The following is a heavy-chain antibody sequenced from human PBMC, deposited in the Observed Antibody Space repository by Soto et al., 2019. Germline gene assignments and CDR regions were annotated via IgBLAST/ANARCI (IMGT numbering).Heavy chain of an antibody. CDR3: ARDPAADGYYGMDV. V-gene: IGHV3-21*01. CDR1: EFSFSTYN. J-gene: IGHJ6*02. CDR2: ISRTSSHI. Sequence: PGGSLRLSCVASEFSFSTYNMNWVRQAPGEGLQWVSFISRTSSHIHYADSVQGRFTISRDNAKNSLYLEMNSLRAEDTAVYYCARDPAADGYYGMDVWGQGTTVTVSS. D-gene: IGHD6-13*01.